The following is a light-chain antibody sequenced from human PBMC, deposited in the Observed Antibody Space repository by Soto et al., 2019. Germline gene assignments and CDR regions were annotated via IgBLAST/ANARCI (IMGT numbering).Light chain of an antibody. CDR3: QQSYSTPPWT. Sequence: DIQMTQSPSSLSASVGDRVTITCRASQSISSYLNWYQQKPGKAPKLLIYAASSLRSGVPSRFSGSGSGTDFTLTISSLQPEDFATYYCQQSYSTPPWTFGQGTKV. CDR1: QSISSY. CDR2: AAS. V-gene: IGKV1-39*01. J-gene: IGKJ1*01.